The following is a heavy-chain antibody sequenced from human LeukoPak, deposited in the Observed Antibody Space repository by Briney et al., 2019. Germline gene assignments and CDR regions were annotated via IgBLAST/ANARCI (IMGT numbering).Heavy chain of an antibody. Sequence: GGSLRLSCAASGFTFSSYGMHWVRQVPGKGLEWVALIRYDGSNKYYADSVTGRFTISRDNSKNTLYLQMNSLRGEDTAVYYCAKDRGNSFYYGMDLWGQGTTVTVSS. J-gene: IGHJ6*02. CDR1: GFTFSSYG. V-gene: IGHV3-30*02. CDR2: IRYDGSNK. D-gene: IGHD3-10*01. CDR3: AKDRGNSFYYGMDL.